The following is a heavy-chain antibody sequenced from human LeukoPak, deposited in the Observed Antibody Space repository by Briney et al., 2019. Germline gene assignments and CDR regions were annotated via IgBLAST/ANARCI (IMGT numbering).Heavy chain of an antibody. CDR3: ARDAVDTANAV. CDR2: IWYDGSNK. V-gene: IGHV3-33*01. CDR1: GFTFSSYG. J-gene: IGHJ6*02. D-gene: IGHD5-18*01. Sequence: GGSLRLSCAASGFTFSSYGMHWVRQAPGKGLEWVAVIWYDGSNKYYADSVKGRFTISRDNAKNTLYLQMNSLRAEDTAVYYCARDAVDTANAVWGQGTTVTVSS.